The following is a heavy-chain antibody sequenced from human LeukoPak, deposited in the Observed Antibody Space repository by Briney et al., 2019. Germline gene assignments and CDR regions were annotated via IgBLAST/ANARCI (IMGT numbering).Heavy chain of an antibody. V-gene: IGHV3-73*01. CDR3: TRPIVGATVFDI. D-gene: IGHD1-26*01. Sequence: GGSLRLSCAASGFTFSGSAMHWVRQASGKGLEWVGRIRSKANSYATAYAASVKGRSTISRDDSKNTAYLQMNSLKTEDTAVYYCTRPIVGATVFDIWGQGTMVTVSS. CDR1: GFTFSGSA. J-gene: IGHJ3*02. CDR2: IRSKANSYAT.